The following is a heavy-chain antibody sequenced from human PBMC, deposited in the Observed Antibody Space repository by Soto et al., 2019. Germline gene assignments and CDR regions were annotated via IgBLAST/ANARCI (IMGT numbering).Heavy chain of an antibody. J-gene: IGHJ4*02. V-gene: IGHV3-30*03. CDR3: VAGWQWFDY. D-gene: IGHD6-19*01. Sequence: QVQVVESGGGVVQPGSSQRLSCAASGFTFRSYGMHWVRQAPGKGLEWVAVISYYGSNKYYTDSVKGRFTISRDNSKNTVYLQMNSLRVEDTAVYYCVAGWQWFDYWGQGTLVTVSS. CDR1: GFTFRSYG. CDR2: ISYYGSNK.